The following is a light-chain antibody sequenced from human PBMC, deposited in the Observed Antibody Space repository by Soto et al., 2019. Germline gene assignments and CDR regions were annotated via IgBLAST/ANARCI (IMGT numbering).Light chain of an antibody. V-gene: IGKV3-11*01. Sequence: VLTQSPATLSLSPVERATLSCRASLNVNSYLAWYQQKPGQAPRLLIYDASNRAAGIPARFSGSGSGTDFTLTISSLEPEDSAVYYCQQRYNWPPITFGQGTRLEIK. CDR1: LNVNSY. CDR3: QQRYNWPPIT. CDR2: DAS. J-gene: IGKJ5*01.